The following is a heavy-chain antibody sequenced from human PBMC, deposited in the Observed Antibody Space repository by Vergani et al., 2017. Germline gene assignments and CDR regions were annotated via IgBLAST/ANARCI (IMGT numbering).Heavy chain of an antibody. Sequence: QVHLVQSEAEVKKPGSSMKVSCKASGGTFNSYVVTWVRRAPGQGLEWMGRHTPIFGRTNFAQKFEGRVTLSADESMGTAYMEMSSLRSEDTAMYYCAREVGDYGDPYYVDLWGQGTLVIVSS. V-gene: IGHV1-69*13. CDR2: HTPIFGRT. CDR1: GGTFNSYV. J-gene: IGHJ4*02. D-gene: IGHD4-17*01. CDR3: AREVGDYGDPYYVDL.